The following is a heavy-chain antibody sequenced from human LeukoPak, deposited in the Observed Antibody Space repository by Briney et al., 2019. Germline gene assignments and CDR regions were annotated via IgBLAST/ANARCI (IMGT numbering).Heavy chain of an antibody. J-gene: IGHJ5*02. CDR3: ARDRMVAARGWFDP. CDR1: GGSISSGGYS. V-gene: IGHV4-30-2*01. D-gene: IGHD2-15*01. Sequence: SETLSLTCAVSGGSISSGGYSWSWIRQPPGTGLEWIGYIYHSGSTYYNPSLKSRVTISVDRSKNQFSLKLSSVTAADTAVYYCARDRMVAARGWFDPWGQGTLVTVSS. CDR2: IYHSGST.